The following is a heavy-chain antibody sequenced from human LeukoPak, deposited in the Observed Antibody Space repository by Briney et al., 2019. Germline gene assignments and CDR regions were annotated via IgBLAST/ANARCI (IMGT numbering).Heavy chain of an antibody. CDR1: GFTFDEYG. Sequence: GGSLRLSCAASGFTFDEYGMSWVRQAPGKGLEWVSYISSSSSTIYYADSVKGRFTISRDNAKNSLYLQMNSLRAEDTAVYYCARDLRYPGWGQGTLVTVSS. V-gene: IGHV3-48*01. J-gene: IGHJ4*02. CDR3: ARDLRYPG. CDR2: ISSSSSTI. D-gene: IGHD2-2*02.